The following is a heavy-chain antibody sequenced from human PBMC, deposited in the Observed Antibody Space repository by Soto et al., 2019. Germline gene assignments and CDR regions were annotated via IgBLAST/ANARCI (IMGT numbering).Heavy chain of an antibody. J-gene: IGHJ4*02. CDR2: ISGSGGST. V-gene: IGHV3-23*01. Sequence: EVQLLESGGGSVQPGGSLRLSCAASGFTFRSYAMSWVRQAPGEGLEWVSAISGSGGSTYYADSVKGRFTISRDNSKNTLYLRMNSLRAEDTAVYYCAKDITAVAGISDYWGQGTLVTVSS. CDR3: AKDITAVAGISDY. D-gene: IGHD6-19*01. CDR1: GFTFRSYA.